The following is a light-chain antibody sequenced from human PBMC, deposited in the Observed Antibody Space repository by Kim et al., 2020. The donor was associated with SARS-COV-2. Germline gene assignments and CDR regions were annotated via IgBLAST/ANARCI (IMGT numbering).Light chain of an antibody. CDR3: SSYTSSSTLEV. J-gene: IGLJ1*01. Sequence: QSALTQPASVSGSPGQSITISCTGTSSDVGGYNYVSLYQQHPGKVPKLMIFDVSNRPSGVSNRFSGSKSGNTASLTISGLQAEDEADYYCSSYTSSSTLEVFGTGTKVTVL. CDR1: SSDVGGYNY. CDR2: DVS. V-gene: IGLV2-14*03.